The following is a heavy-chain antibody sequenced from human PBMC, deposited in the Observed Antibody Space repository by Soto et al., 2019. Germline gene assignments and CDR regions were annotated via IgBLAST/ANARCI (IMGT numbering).Heavy chain of an antibody. V-gene: IGHV3-7*01. J-gene: IGHJ4*02. CDR1: GFTFNTYW. CDR2: IKEDGSDK. CDR3: ARFTRGSSGDY. D-gene: IGHD6-25*01. Sequence: GGSRRLSCVASGFTFNTYWMSWVRQAPGKGLEWVANIKEDGSDKYYVDSVKGRLTISRDNAKNLLYLQMNSLGAGDTAMYYCARFTRGSSGDYWGQGTLVTVSS.